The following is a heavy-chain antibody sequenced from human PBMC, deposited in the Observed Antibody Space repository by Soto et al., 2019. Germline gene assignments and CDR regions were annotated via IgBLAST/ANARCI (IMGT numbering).Heavy chain of an antibody. Sequence: EVQLLESGGGLVQPGGSLRLSCVASGFTFTTYGMTWVRQAPGKGLEWVSGISASGDTTFNADSVKGRFTISRDNSKNTLYLQMNSLGAEDTAVYYCAIELLQWLVVGHDAFDIWGQGTMVTVSS. CDR3: AIELLQWLVVGHDAFDI. CDR2: ISASGDTT. D-gene: IGHD6-19*01. V-gene: IGHV3-23*01. J-gene: IGHJ3*02. CDR1: GFTFTTYG.